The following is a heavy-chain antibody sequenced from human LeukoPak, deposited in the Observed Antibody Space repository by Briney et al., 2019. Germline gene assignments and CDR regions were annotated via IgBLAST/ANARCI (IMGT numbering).Heavy chain of an antibody. CDR3: ARGVGWELPNFDY. CDR1: GGSISSSSYY. V-gene: IGHV4-39*07. J-gene: IGHJ4*02. CDR2: IYYSGST. D-gene: IGHD1-26*01. Sequence: PSETLSLTCTVSGGSISSSSYYWGWIRQPPGKGLEWIGSIYYSGSTYYNPSLKSRVTISVDTSKNQFSLKLSSVTAADTAVYYCARGVGWELPNFDYWGQGTLVTVSS.